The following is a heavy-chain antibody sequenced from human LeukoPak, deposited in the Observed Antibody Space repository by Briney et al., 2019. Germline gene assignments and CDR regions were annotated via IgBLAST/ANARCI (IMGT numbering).Heavy chain of an antibody. CDR3: ARDRAGRESWVEFDL. CDR2: INEDEREK. V-gene: IGHV3-7*01. CDR1: GFTFTSHW. J-gene: IGHJ5*02. Sequence: GGSLRLSCEASGFTFTSHWMSWFRQVPGKGLEWVAKINEDEREKYYVDSVKGRFTISRDNAKNSLSLQMNSLRAEDTAVYYCARDRAGRESWVEFDLWGQGTLVTVSS. D-gene: IGHD3-10*01.